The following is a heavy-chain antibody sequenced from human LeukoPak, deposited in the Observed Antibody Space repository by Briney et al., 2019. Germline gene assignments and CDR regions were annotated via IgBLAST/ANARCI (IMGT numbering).Heavy chain of an antibody. V-gene: IGHV3-74*01. CDR2: MNSEGSST. Sequence: GRSLRPSCAAAGFTLSTYWMGCVSPPPGKGLVWVSRMNSEGSSTSYADSVKERLTISRDNAKNTLYRQMNGLSAEDTAVYYCARGRHNCNYLSRIWGQGTMVTVSS. D-gene: IGHD1-7*01. J-gene: IGHJ3*02. CDR1: GFTLSTYW. CDR3: ARGRHNCNYLSRI.